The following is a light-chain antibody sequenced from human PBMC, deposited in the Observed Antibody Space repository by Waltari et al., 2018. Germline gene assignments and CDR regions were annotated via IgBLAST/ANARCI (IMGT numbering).Light chain of an antibody. CDR2: EIN. CDR3: SSYAGNNIVI. J-gene: IGLJ2*01. CDR1: SRDVGGYNY. Sequence: QSALTQPPSASGSPGQSVPISCTGTSRDVGGYNYVSWYQQHPGKAPKLIIFEINKRPSGVPDRFSGSKSGNTASLTVSGLQAEDEADYYCSSYAGNNIVIFGGGTKLTVL. V-gene: IGLV2-8*01.